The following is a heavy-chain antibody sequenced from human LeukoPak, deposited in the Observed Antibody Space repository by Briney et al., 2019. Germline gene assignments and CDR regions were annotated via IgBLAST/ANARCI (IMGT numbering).Heavy chain of an antibody. D-gene: IGHD3-3*01. J-gene: IGHJ6*03. CDR1: GFTFSNYG. CDR2: ISASGVYT. Sequence: GGSLRLSCAASGFTFSNYGMTWVRQAPGKGLEWVSAISASGVYTYYADSVKGRFTISRDNSMDTLHLQMNSLRAEDTAVYYCAKDLRRDAWSGYQYYYYYMDVWGKGTTVTVSS. V-gene: IGHV3-23*01. CDR3: AKDLRRDAWSGYQYYYYYMDV.